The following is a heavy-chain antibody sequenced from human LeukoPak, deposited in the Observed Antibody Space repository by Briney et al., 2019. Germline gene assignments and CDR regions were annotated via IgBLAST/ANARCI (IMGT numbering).Heavy chain of an antibody. CDR3: ARDMRASAFDY. J-gene: IGHJ4*02. D-gene: IGHD3-16*01. CDR2: IYSGGST. CDR1: GFTVSSNY. Sequence: PGGSLRLSCAASGFTVSSNYMNWVRQAPGKGLEWVSVIYSGGSTYYAVSVKGRFTISRDNSKNTLYLQMNSLRAEDTAVYYCARDMRASAFDYWGQGTLVTVSS. V-gene: IGHV3-66*01.